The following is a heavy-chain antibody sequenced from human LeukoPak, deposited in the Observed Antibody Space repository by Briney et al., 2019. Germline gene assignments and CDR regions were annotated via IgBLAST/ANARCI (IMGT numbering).Heavy chain of an antibody. Sequence: SETLSLTCTVSGGSISSYYWSWIRQPPGKGLEWIGYIYYSGSTNYNPSLKSRVTISVDTSKNQFSLKLSSVTAADTAVYYCARIGCGGDCYSRYYYYYMDVWGKGTTVTISS. CDR2: IYYSGST. CDR3: ARIGCGGDCYSRYYYYYMDV. CDR1: GGSISSYY. V-gene: IGHV4-59*01. J-gene: IGHJ6*03. D-gene: IGHD2-21*02.